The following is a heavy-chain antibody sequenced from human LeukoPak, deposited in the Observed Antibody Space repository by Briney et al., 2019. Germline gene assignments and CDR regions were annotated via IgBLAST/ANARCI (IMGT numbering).Heavy chain of an antibody. CDR3: AKATFGGVIGSYYFDY. V-gene: IGHV3-30*04. J-gene: IGHJ4*02. CDR2: ISYDGGNK. D-gene: IGHD3-16*02. CDR1: GFTFSSYA. Sequence: GGSLRLSCAASGFTFSSYAMHWVRQAPGKGLEWVAVISYDGGNKYYADSVKGRFTISRDNSKNTLYLQMNSLRAEDTAVYYCAKATFGGVIGSYYFDYWGQGTLVTVSS.